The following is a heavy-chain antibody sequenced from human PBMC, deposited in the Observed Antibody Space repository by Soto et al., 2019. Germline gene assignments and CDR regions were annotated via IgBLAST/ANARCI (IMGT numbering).Heavy chain of an antibody. J-gene: IGHJ3*02. V-gene: IGHV3-21*01. CDR2: ISDSGTYI. Sequence: PGGSLRLSCAASGFTFSRYSMNWVRQAPGKGLEWVSSISDSGTYIYYAHSVKGRFTISRDNAKNSLYLQMNSLRAEDTAVYYCARGALCGSTNCFGSGAFDIWGQGTMVTVSS. CDR3: ARGALCGSTNCFGSGAFDI. D-gene: IGHD2-2*01. CDR1: GFTFSRYS.